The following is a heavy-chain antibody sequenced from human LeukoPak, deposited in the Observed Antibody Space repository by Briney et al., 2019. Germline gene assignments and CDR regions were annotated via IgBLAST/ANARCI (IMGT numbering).Heavy chain of an antibody. CDR3: AREEVGATLDY. D-gene: IGHD1-26*01. Sequence: GGSLRLSCAASGFTFSSYGMHWVRQAPGKGLEWVAVIWYDGSNKYYADSVKGRFTISRDNSKNTLYLQMNSLRDEDTAVYYCAREEVGATLDYWGQGTLVTVSS. J-gene: IGHJ4*02. V-gene: IGHV3-33*01. CDR2: IWYDGSNK. CDR1: GFTFSSYG.